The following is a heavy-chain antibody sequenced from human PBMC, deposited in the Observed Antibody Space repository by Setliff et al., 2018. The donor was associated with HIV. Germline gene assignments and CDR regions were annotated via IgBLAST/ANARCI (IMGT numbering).Heavy chain of an antibody. CDR3: AKDDHGALMGVIIRYYYMDV. CDR1: GFTFSPYW. Sequence: LRLSCAASGFTFSPYWMHWVRQAPGKGLVWVSRINSDGTSTTYADSVKGRFTISRDNAKNTLYLQMNSLRAEDTAVYYCAKDDHGALMGVIIRYYYMDVWGQGTAVTVSS. V-gene: IGHV3-74*03. CDR2: INSDGTST. J-gene: IGHJ6*03. D-gene: IGHD3-10*01.